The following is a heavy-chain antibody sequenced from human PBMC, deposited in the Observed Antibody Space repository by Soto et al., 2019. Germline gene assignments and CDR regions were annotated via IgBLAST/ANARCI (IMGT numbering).Heavy chain of an antibody. Sequence: GGSLRLSCAASGFTFSSYAMHWVRQAPGKGLEWVAVISYDGSNKYYADSVKGRFTISRDNSKNTLYLQMNSLRAEDTAVYYCARVEAFGVDLVPGYYFDYWGQGTLVTVSS. CDR1: GFTFSSYA. D-gene: IGHD5-12*01. CDR3: ARVEAFGVDLVPGYYFDY. V-gene: IGHV3-30*04. CDR2: ISYDGSNK. J-gene: IGHJ4*02.